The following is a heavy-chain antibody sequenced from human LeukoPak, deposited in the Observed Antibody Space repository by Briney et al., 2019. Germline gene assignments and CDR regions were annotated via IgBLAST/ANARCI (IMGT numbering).Heavy chain of an antibody. CDR3: ASAMGPTGIAAAGIRSDLGASDY. D-gene: IGHD6-13*01. Sequence: ASVKVSCKASGYTFTSYAMNWVRQAPGQGLEWMGWINTNTGNPTYAQGFTGRFVFSLDTSVSTAYLQISSLKAGDTAVYYCASAMGPTGIAAAGIRSDLGASDYWGQGTLVTVSS. J-gene: IGHJ4*02. CDR2: INTNTGNP. CDR1: GYTFTSYA. V-gene: IGHV7-4-1*02.